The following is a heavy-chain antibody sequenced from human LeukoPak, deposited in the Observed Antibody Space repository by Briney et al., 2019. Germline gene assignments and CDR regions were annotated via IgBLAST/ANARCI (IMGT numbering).Heavy chain of an antibody. Sequence: PGGSLRLSCAASGFTFSSYAMHWVRQAPGKGLEWVAVISCDGSNKYYADSVKGRLTISRDNSKNTLYLQMNSLRAEDTAVYYCAREGQDDSSGYYFDYWGQGTLVTVSS. V-gene: IGHV3-30*04. J-gene: IGHJ4*02. CDR2: ISCDGSNK. CDR1: GFTFSSYA. D-gene: IGHD3-22*01. CDR3: AREGQDDSSGYYFDY.